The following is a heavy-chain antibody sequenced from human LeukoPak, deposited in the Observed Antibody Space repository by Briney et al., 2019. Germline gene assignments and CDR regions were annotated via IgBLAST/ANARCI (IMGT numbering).Heavy chain of an antibody. CDR1: GGTFSSYA. Sequence: SVKVSCKASGGTFSSYAISWVRHAPGQGLEWMGRIIPFLCIANYTQKFQGRVTITADKSTSTAYMELSSLRSEDTPVFYCAXXXXXXXXXXXEXYYYYYGMDVWGQGTTVTVSS. CDR3: AXXXXXXXXXXXEXYYYYYGMDV. J-gene: IGHJ6*02. V-gene: IGHV1-69*04. CDR2: IIPFLCIA.